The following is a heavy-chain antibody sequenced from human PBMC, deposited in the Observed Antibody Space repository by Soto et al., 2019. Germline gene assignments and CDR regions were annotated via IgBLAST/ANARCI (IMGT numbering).Heavy chain of an antibody. D-gene: IGHD2-8*01. CDR1: VGTFSDYN. CDR2: IIPKLGIT. CDR3: ARVEGTRTTNFYHYMDV. Sequence: VQLVQSGAEVKRPGSSVKVSCKAPVGTFSDYNIAWVRQAGGQGLEWMGRIIPKLGITNYAHKFQDRVRITADKATSTAYMELTSLRYEDTAVYFCARVEGTRTTNFYHYMDVWGEGTSVTVS. J-gene: IGHJ6*03. V-gene: IGHV1-69*02.